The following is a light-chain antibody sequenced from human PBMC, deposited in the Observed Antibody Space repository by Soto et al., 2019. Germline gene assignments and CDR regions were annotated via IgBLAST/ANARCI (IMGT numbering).Light chain of an antibody. Sequence: QSVLTQPHSVSGSPGQSVTISCTGTSSDVGGYSYVSWYQQHPGKAPELIIYDVTERPSGVPDRFSGSKSGNTASLTISVLQAEDEADYYCCSYAGSYSYVFGIGTKVTV. J-gene: IGLJ1*01. CDR2: DVT. CDR1: SSDVGGYSY. CDR3: CSYAGSYSYV. V-gene: IGLV2-11*01.